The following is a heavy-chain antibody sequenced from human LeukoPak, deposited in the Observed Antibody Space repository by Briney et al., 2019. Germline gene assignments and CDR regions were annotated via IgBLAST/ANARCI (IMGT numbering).Heavy chain of an antibody. J-gene: IGHJ4*02. CDR1: GLTFNTYS. Sequence: GGSLSLSCEASGLTFNTYSMNWARRAPGKGLEWVSSIDSSGGYMFYADSVKGRFIISRDNAKDSLYLQMNSLRVEDTAVYYCLRGDRRDYWGQGTLVTVSS. CDR3: LRGDRRDY. V-gene: IGHV3-21*06. CDR2: IDSSGGYM.